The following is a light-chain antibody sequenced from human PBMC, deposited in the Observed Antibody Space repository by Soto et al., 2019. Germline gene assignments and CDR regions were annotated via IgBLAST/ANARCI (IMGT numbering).Light chain of an antibody. CDR1: QSVLYSSNNKNF. Sequence: DIVLTQSPDSLAVSLGERATINCKSSQSVLYSSNNKNFLTWYQQKPGQPPRLLIYWASTRESGVPDRFSGIGSGTDFTLTISSLQPEDVAVYYCHQFYSTWTFGQGTKVEIK. V-gene: IGKV4-1*01. J-gene: IGKJ1*01. CDR3: HQFYSTWT. CDR2: WAS.